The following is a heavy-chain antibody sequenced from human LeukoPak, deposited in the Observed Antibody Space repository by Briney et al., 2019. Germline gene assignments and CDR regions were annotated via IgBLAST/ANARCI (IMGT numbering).Heavy chain of an antibody. J-gene: IGHJ6*03. CDR3: ARVRPQRAGYYYHYMDV. V-gene: IGHV1-69*13. CDR2: IIPIFGTA. Sequence: GASVKVSCKASGGTFSSYAISWVRQAPGQGLEWMGGIIPIFGTANYAQKFQGRVTITADESTSTAYMELSSLRSEDTAVYYCARVRPQRAGYYYHYMDVWGKGTTVTVSS. D-gene: IGHD4/OR15-4a*01. CDR1: GGTFSSYA.